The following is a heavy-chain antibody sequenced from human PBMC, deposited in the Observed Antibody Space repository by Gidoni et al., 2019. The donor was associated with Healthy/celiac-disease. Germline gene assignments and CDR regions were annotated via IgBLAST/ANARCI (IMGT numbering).Heavy chain of an antibody. J-gene: IGHJ6*03. Sequence: QVQLQESGPGLVKPSETLSLTCTVSGGSISSYYCSWIRQPPGKGLEWIGYIYYSGSTNYNPSLKSRVTISVDTSKNQFSLKLSSVTAADTAVYYCARVGSPYYDFWSGYQVDYYMDVWGKGTTVTVSS. V-gene: IGHV4-59*01. CDR2: IYYSGST. D-gene: IGHD3-3*01. CDR1: GGSISSYY. CDR3: ARVGSPYYDFWSGYQVDYYMDV.